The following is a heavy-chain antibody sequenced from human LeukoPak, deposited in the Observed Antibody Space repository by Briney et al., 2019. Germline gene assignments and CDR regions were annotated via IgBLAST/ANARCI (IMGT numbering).Heavy chain of an antibody. CDR3: ARGRAAPAITMVRGVRGNWFDP. D-gene: IGHD3-10*01. J-gene: IGHJ5*02. CDR2: MNPNSGNT. Sequence: GASVKVSCEASGYTFTSYDINWVRQATGQGLEWMGWMNPNSGNTGYAQKFQGRVTMTRNTSISTAYMELSSLRSEDTAVYYCARGRAAPAITMVRGVRGNWFDPWGQGTLVTVSS. V-gene: IGHV1-8*01. CDR1: GYTFTSYD.